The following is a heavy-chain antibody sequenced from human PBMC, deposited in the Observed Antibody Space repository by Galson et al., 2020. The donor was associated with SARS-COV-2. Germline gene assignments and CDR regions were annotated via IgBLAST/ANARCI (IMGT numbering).Heavy chain of an antibody. CDR1: GFIFSRFG. D-gene: IGHD2-2*01. CDR3: LNGVGEDGFQK. Sequence: PGESLKISCAASGFIFSRFGMHWVRQAPGKGLERVAGVRYDGSHKDYADSVKGRFTISRDNSKRMVFLQIESLRVEDTAVYYCLNGVGEDGFQKWGQGTLVTVS. V-gene: IGHV3-30*02. J-gene: IGHJ1*01. CDR2: VRYDGSHK.